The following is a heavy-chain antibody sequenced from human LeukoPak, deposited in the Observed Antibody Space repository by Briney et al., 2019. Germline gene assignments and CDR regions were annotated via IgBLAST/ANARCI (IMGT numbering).Heavy chain of an antibody. CDR2: INPNSGGT. CDR3: AREVITMVQSYYYGMDV. CDR1: GYTFIGYY. V-gene: IGHV1-2*02. D-gene: IGHD3-10*01. J-gene: IGHJ6*02. Sequence: GASVKVSCKASGYTFIGYYMHWVRQAPGQGLEWMGWINPNSGGTNYAQKFQGRVTMTRDTSISTAYMELGRLRSDDTAVYYCAREVITMVQSYYYGMDVWGQGTTVTVSS.